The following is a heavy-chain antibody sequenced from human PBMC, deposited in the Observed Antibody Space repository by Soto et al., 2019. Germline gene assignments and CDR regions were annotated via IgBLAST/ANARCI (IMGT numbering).Heavy chain of an antibody. V-gene: IGHV5-10-1*01. D-gene: IGHD2-15*01. CDR3: TTWAQSCSTGSCFDY. J-gene: IGHJ4*02. CDR2: IDPSDSYV. CDR1: GYSFISYR. Sequence: EVQLVQSGAEVKKPGESLRISCKGSGYSFISYRITWVRQMPGKGLEWMGRIDPSDSYVNYSPSFQGHVTFSVDKSISTAYLQWSSLRASDTAMYYCTTWAQSCSTGSCFDYWGQGTLVSVSS.